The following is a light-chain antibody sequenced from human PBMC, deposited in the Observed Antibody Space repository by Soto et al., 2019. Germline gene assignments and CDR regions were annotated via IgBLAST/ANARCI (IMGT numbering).Light chain of an antibody. J-gene: IGKJ5*01. V-gene: IGKV3-11*01. CDR3: QQRSNSPPWIT. CDR2: DAS. Sequence: EIVSTQSPATLSLSPGERATLSCRASQSVSSYLAWYQQKPVHAPRLLIYDASSRATGIPDRFSGSGSGTDFTLTISSLEPVDSAVYYCQQRSNSPPWITFGQGTRLEIK. CDR1: QSVSSY.